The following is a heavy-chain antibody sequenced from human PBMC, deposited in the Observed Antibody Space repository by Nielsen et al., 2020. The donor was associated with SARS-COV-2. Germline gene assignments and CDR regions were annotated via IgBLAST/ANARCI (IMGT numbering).Heavy chain of an antibody. CDR2: MFYNGRS. D-gene: IGHD3-3*01. CDR1: GGSISSDY. CDR3: ARGYYTVDY. Sequence: SETLSLTCTVSGGSISSDYWSWIRQPPGKELEWIGYMFYNGRSNYSPSLKSRVTMSVDTSRKQFSLKMWSVTAADTALYYCARGYYTVDYWGQGIEVTVSS. V-gene: IGHV4-59*01. J-gene: IGHJ4*02.